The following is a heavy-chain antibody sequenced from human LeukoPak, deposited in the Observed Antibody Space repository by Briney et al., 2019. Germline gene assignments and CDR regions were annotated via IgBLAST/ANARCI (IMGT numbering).Heavy chain of an antibody. CDR3: TRGPRYSFGSAFDY. V-gene: IGHV3-74*01. CDR1: GFTLSSYW. J-gene: IGHJ4*02. CDR2: VNGDGPTT. D-gene: IGHD5-18*01. Sequence: GRSLTPSCAASGFTLSSYWMHWVRQPPGKGLVWVSRVNGDGPTTTYADSVKGRFTISRDNAKNTLYLQMNSLRAEDTAVYYCTRGPRYSFGSAFDYWGQGALVTVSS.